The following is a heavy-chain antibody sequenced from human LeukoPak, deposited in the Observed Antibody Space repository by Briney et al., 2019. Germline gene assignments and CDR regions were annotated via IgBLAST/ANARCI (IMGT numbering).Heavy chain of an antibody. CDR2: ISGSGGST. CDR3: AKEGSGWHFDY. Sequence: GGSLRLSCAAPGFTFSSYAMSWVRQAPGKGLEWVSAISGSGGSTYYADSMKGRFTISRDNSENTLYLQMNSLRAEDTAVYYCAKEGSGWHFDYWGQGTLVTVSS. CDR1: GFTFSSYA. V-gene: IGHV3-23*01. J-gene: IGHJ4*02. D-gene: IGHD6-25*01.